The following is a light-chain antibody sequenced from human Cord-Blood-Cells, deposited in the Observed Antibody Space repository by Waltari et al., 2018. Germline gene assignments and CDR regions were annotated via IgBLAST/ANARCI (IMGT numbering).Light chain of an antibody. Sequence: EIVLTQSPGTRSLSPGDRANLTCRASQSVSSSYLAWYQQKPGQAPRLLIYGASSRATGIPDRFSGSGSGTDFTLTISRLEPEDFAVYYCQQYGSSPRTFCQGTKVEIK. V-gene: IGKV3-20*01. J-gene: IGKJ1*01. CDR1: QSVSSSY. CDR3: QQYGSSPRT. CDR2: GAS.